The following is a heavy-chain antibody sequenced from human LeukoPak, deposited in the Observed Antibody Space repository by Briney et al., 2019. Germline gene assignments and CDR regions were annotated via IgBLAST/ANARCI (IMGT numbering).Heavy chain of an antibody. Sequence: GGSLRLSYAASGFTFSSYWMGWVRQAPGKGLEWVANIKQDGSEKYYVDSVKGRFTISRDNAKNSLYLQMNSLKAEDTAVYYCARDRADYGDYVPWFDPWGQGTLVTVSS. D-gene: IGHD4-17*01. CDR2: IKQDGSEK. V-gene: IGHV3-7*03. CDR1: GFTFSSYW. J-gene: IGHJ5*02. CDR3: ARDRADYGDYVPWFDP.